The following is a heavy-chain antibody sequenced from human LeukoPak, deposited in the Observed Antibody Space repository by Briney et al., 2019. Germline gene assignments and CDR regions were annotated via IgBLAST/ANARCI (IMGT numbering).Heavy chain of an antibody. J-gene: IGHJ4*02. D-gene: IGHD2-15*01. Sequence: ASVKVSCKASGYTFTSYDINWVRQATGQGLEWMGWMNPNSGNTGYAQKFQGRVTITRNTSISTAYMELSSLRSEDTAVYYCVRGRKRGGYCSGGSCYSSPAYYFDYWGREPWSPSPQ. CDR2: MNPNSGNT. CDR1: GYTFTSYD. V-gene: IGHV1-8*03. CDR3: VRGRKRGGYCSGGSCYSSPAYYFDY.